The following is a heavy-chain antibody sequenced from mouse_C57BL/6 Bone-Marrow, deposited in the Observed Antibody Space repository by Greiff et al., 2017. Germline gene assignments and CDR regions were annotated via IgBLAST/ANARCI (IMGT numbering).Heavy chain of an antibody. CDR3: ARRGNYDYDEAFAY. D-gene: IGHD2-4*01. CDR1: GYTFTDYN. CDR2: INPNNGGT. J-gene: IGHJ3*01. Sequence: EVQLQQSGPELVKPGASVKIPCKASGYTFTDYNMDWVKQSHGKSLEWIGDINPNNGGTIYNQKFKGKATLTVDKSSSTAYMELRSLTSEDTAVYYCARRGNYDYDEAFAYWGQGTLVTVSA. V-gene: IGHV1-18*01.